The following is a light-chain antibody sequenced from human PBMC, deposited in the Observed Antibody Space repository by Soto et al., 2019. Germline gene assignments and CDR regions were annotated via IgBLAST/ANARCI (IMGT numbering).Light chain of an antibody. Sequence: SYDLAQPPSVSVAPGQTARITCGGNDIGDKNVHWYQQRPGQAPVLVVYDDSDRPSGIPERLSGSNSGNTATLTITRVEAGDEADYYCQVWDNSSDQYVFGTGTKSPS. CDR2: DDS. J-gene: IGLJ1*01. CDR1: DIGDKN. CDR3: QVWDNSSDQYV. V-gene: IGLV3-21*02.